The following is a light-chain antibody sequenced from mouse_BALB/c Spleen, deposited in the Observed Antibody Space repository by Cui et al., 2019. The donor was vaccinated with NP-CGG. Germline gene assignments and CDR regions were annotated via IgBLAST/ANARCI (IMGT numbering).Light chain of an antibody. CDR3: ALWYSNHWV. J-gene: IGLJ1*01. V-gene: IGLV1*01. Sequence: QAVVTQESALTTSPGETVTFTCRSSTGAFTTSNYANWVQEKPDHLFTGLIVGTNNRAPGVPARFSGSLIGDKAAFTTTGAQTEDEAIYFCALWYSNHWVFGGGTKLTVL. CDR1: TGAFTTSNY. CDR2: GTN.